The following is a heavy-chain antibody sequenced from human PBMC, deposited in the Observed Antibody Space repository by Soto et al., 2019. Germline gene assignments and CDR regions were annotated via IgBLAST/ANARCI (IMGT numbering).Heavy chain of an antibody. Sequence: ASVKVSCTASGYTFTSYGISWVRQAPGQGLEWMGWISAYNGNTNYAQKLQGRVTMTTDTSTSTAYMELRSLRSDDTAVYYCARDEPSYCSSTSCYAGIWGQGTLVTVSS. CDR2: ISAYNGNT. CDR1: GYTFTSYG. V-gene: IGHV1-18*01. J-gene: IGHJ4*02. D-gene: IGHD2-2*01. CDR3: ARDEPSYCSSTSCYAGI.